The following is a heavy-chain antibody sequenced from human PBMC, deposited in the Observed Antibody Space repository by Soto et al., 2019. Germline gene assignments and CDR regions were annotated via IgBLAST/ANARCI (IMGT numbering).Heavy chain of an antibody. Sequence: ASVKVSCKASGYTFTSYGISWVRQAPGQGLEWMGWISAYNGNTNYAQKLQGRVTMTTDTSTSTAYMELRSLRSDDTAVYYCARLNVMITFGGVLDYWGQGTLVTVSS. CDR3: ARLNVMITFGGVLDY. V-gene: IGHV1-18*01. CDR2: ISAYNGNT. J-gene: IGHJ4*02. CDR1: GYTFTSYG. D-gene: IGHD3-16*01.